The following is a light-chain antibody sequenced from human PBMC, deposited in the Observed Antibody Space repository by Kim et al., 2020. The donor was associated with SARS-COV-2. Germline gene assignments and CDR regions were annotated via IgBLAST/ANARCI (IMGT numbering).Light chain of an antibody. V-gene: IGLV2-11*01. CDR1: Y. Sequence: YVSWYQQHPGKAPKLMIYDVSKRPSGVPDRFSGSKSGNTASLTISGLQAEDEADYYCCSYAGSYTFTWVFGGGTQLTVL. CDR3: CSYAGSYTFTWV. CDR2: DVS. J-gene: IGLJ3*02.